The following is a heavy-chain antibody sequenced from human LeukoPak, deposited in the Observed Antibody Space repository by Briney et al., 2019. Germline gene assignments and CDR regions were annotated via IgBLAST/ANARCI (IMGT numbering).Heavy chain of an antibody. V-gene: IGHV3-48*03. CDR1: GFTFSSYE. CDR3: AELGITMIGGV. Sequence: PGGSLRLSCAASGFTFSSYEMNWVRRAPGKGLEWISYISSSGSTICYADAVKGRFTISRDNAKNSLYLQMNSLRAEDTAVYYCAELGITMIGGVWGKGTTVTISS. CDR2: ISSSGSTI. D-gene: IGHD3-10*02. J-gene: IGHJ6*04.